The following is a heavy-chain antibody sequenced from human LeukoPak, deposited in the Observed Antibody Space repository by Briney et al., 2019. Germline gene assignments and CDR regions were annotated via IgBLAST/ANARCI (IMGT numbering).Heavy chain of an antibody. V-gene: IGHV3-23*01. CDR1: GFTFSSYA. CDR2: ISGSGGST. J-gene: IGHJ5*02. Sequence: GGSLRLSCAASGFTFSSYAMSWVRQAPGKGLEWVSAISGSGGSTYYADSVKGRFTISRDNSKNTLYLQMSSLRAEDTAVYYCVTVGMTSIWSYLRFDPRGQGTLVTVS. CDR3: VTVGMTSIWSYLRFDP. D-gene: IGHD1-26*01.